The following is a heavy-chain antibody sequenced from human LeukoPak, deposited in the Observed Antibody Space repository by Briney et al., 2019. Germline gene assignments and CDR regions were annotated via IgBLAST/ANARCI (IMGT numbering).Heavy chain of an antibody. Sequence: GASVKVSCKASGYTLTNYNISWVRQAPGQGLEWMVWINTHKGHTNFLQKFQGRVTVTTDIYTNTAYMELRRLRSDDTAVYYCAREFGHCSGDNCFYFFDLWGQGSQVIVSS. D-gene: IGHD2-15*01. CDR1: GYTLTNYN. CDR2: INTHKGHT. V-gene: IGHV1-18*01. CDR3: AREFGHCSGDNCFYFFDL. J-gene: IGHJ4*02.